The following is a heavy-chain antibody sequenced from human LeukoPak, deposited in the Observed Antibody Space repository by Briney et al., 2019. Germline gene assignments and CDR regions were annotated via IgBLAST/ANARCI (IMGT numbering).Heavy chain of an antibody. CDR3: ARVSGWTMIGVVGTAAFDI. D-gene: IGHD3-22*01. J-gene: IGHJ3*02. CDR2: INPNRGGT. Sequence: ASVKVSCKASGYTFTGYYMHGVRQAPGQGVEWMGWINPNRGGTNYAQKFQGTVTMTRDTSISTAYMELSRLRSDDTAVYYCARVSGWTMIGVVGTAAFDIWGQGTMVTVSS. CDR1: GYTFTGYY. V-gene: IGHV1-2*02.